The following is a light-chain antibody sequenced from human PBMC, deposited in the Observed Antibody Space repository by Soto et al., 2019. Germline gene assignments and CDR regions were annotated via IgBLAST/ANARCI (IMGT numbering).Light chain of an antibody. CDR2: EVS. CDR1: SSDVGAYNY. CDR3: SSYTSSSTYV. Sequence: QSALTQPASVSGSPGQSITISCTGTSSDVGAYNYVSWCQQHPGKAPKLMIYEVSNRPSGVSNRFSGSKSGNTASLTISGLQAEDEADYYCSSYTSSSTYVFGSGTKLTVL. V-gene: IGLV2-14*01. J-gene: IGLJ1*01.